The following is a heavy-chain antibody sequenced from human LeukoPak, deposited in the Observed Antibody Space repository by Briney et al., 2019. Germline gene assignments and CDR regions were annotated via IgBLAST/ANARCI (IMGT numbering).Heavy chain of an antibody. J-gene: IGHJ6*03. V-gene: IGHV4-61*02. D-gene: IGHD1-14*01. Sequence: PSQTLSLTCTVSGGSISSGSYYWSWIRQPAGKGLEWIGRIYTSGSTNYNPSLKSRVTISVDTSKNQFSLKLSSVTAADTAVYYCARRAEYYMDVWGKGTTVTVSS. CDR1: GGSISSGSYY. CDR3: ARRAEYYMDV. CDR2: IYTSGST.